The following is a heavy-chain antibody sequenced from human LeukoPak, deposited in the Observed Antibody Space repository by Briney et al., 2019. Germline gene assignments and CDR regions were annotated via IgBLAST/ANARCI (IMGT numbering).Heavy chain of an antibody. D-gene: IGHD3-22*01. Sequence: SETLSLTCAVSGGSISSSNWWRWVRQPPGKGLEWIGEIYHSGSTNYNPSLKSRVTISVDKSKYQFSLKLSSVNAADTAVAYYSCRTYYYDSSGYWGQGTMVTVSS. V-gene: IGHV4-4*02. J-gene: IGHJ4*02. CDR3: SCRTYYYDSSGY. CDR2: IYHSGST. CDR1: GGSISSSNW.